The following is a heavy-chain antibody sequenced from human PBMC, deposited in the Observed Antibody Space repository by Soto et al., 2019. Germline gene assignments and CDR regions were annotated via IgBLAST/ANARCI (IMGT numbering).Heavy chain of an antibody. CDR1: GGTFSSYA. D-gene: IGHD6-13*01. Sequence: SVKVSCKASGGTFSSYAISWVRQAPGQGLEWMGGIIPIFGTANYAQKFQGRVTITADESTSTAYMELSSLRSEDTAVYYCASQSSYMTNWFDPWGQGTLVTVSS. CDR3: ASQSSYMTNWFDP. V-gene: IGHV1-69*01. J-gene: IGHJ5*02. CDR2: IIPIFGTA.